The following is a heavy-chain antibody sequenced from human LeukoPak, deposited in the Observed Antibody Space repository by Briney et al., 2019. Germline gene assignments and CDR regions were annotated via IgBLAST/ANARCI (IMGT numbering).Heavy chain of an antibody. CDR1: GFTFRSYT. CDR3: AKLTSIVPPAQVDY. D-gene: IGHD2-21*01. CDR2: ISGSGST. J-gene: IGHJ4*02. Sequence: PGGSLRLSCAASGFTFRSYTMSWVRQAPGKGLEWVSTISGSGSTYYADFVRGRFTISRDNSKNTLYLQVNSLRAEDTAVYYCAKLTSIVPPAQVDYWGQGTLVTVSS. V-gene: IGHV3-23*01.